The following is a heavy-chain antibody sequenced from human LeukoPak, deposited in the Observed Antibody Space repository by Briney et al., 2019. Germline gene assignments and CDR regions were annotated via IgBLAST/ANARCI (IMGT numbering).Heavy chain of an antibody. V-gene: IGHV1-18*01. J-gene: IGHJ5*02. Sequence: ASVKVSCKASGYTFTSYGISWARQAPGQGLEWMGWISAYNGNTNYAQKLQGRVTMTTDTSTSTAYMELRSLRSEDTAVYYCARAEWVPAAINNWFDPWGQGTLVTVSS. CDR3: ARAEWVPAAINNWFDP. CDR1: GYTFTSYG. CDR2: ISAYNGNT. D-gene: IGHD2-2*01.